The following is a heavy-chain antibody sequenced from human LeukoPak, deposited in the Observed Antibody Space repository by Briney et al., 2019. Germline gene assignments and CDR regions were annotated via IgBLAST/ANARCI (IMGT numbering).Heavy chain of an antibody. V-gene: IGHV3-64D*09. CDR1: GXSFSSSA. D-gene: IGHD4-23*01. CDR3: VRCGGNNCRPGGDY. Sequence: PGGSLRLSCSASGXSFSSSAVHWVRQAPGKGLEYVSAISDDGASTYYTDSLKGRFTISRDNSKNTLYLQMSSLRPEDTAVYYSVRCGGNNCRPGGDYWGQGTLVTVSS. CDR2: ISDDGAST. J-gene: IGHJ4*02.